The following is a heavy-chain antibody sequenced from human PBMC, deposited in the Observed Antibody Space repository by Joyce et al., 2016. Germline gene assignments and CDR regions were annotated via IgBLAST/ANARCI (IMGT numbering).Heavy chain of an antibody. CDR1: GYSIGSGYQ. J-gene: IGHJ4*02. Sequence: QVQLQESGPGLVKPSGTLSLTCTVSGYSIGSGYQWGWIRQPPGKGLEWIASSYHSGSSYDNPALKSRVTLSGDTSKNHFSLTLSSVTAADTAVYFCARNPRRFDFWGQGTLVTVS. V-gene: IGHV4-38-2*02. CDR3: ARNPRRFDF. CDR2: SYHSGSS.